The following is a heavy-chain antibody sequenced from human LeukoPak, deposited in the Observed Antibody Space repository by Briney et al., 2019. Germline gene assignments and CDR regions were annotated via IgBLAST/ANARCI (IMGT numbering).Heavy chain of an antibody. V-gene: IGHV1-2*02. CDR3: VRDLMTTPTWDFDY. CDR2: INPNSGGT. D-gene: IGHD3-16*01. J-gene: IGHJ4*02. CDR1: GYTFTGYY. Sequence: ASVQVSCKASGYTFTGYYMHWVRQAPGQGLEWMGWINPNSGGTNYAQKFQGRVTMTRDTSISTVYMELSRLESDDTAVYYCVRDLMTTPTWDFDYWGQGTLVTVAS.